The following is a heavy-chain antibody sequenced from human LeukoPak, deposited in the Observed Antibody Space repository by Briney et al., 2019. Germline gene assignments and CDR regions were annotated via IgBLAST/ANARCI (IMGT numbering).Heavy chain of an antibody. Sequence: GGSLRLSCGASGFTFSANALSWVRQAPGRGLEWVSTIYDGGSNTNYADSVKGRFTISRDNSRDILYLQMNSLRAEDTAVYYCAKDSSSSWFGGDSQWGQGTLVTVSS. V-gene: IGHV3-23*01. CDR1: GFTFSANA. CDR3: AKDSSSSWFGGDSQ. CDR2: IYDGGSNT. J-gene: IGHJ4*02. D-gene: IGHD2-2*01.